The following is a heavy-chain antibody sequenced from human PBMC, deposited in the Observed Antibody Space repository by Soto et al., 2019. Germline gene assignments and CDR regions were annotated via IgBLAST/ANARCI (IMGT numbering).Heavy chain of an antibody. V-gene: IGHV1-69*13. CDR3: ARGGITGTINWFDP. J-gene: IGHJ5*02. D-gene: IGHD1-7*01. CDR1: GGTFSSYS. CDR2: IIPIFGTA. Sequence: GASVKVSCKASGGTFSSYSISWVLQAPGQGLEWMGGIIPIFGTANYAQKFQGRVTITADESTSTAYMELSSLRSEDTAVYYCARGGITGTINWFDPWGQGTLVTVSS.